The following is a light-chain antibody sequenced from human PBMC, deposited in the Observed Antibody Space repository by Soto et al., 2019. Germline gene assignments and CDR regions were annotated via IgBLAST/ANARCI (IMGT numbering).Light chain of an antibody. CDR1: QSLLHSNGYNY. CDR3: MQDLQTPYT. Sequence: DIVMTQSPLSLPVTPGEPASISCRSSQSLLHSNGYNYLDWYLQKPGQSPQLLIYLGSNRASGVPDRFSGSGSGTDCTLKISRVEAEDVGVYYCMQDLQTPYTFGQGTKLEIK. V-gene: IGKV2-28*01. CDR2: LGS. J-gene: IGKJ2*01.